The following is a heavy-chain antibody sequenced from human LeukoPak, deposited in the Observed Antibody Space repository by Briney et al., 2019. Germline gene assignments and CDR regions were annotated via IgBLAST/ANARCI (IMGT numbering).Heavy chain of an antibody. CDR1: GGSISSSSYY. V-gene: IGHV4-39*01. J-gene: IGHJ3*02. Sequence: SKTLSLTCTVSGGSISSSSYYWGWIRQPPGKGLEWIGSIYYSGSTYYNPSLKSRVTISVDTSKNQFSLKLSSVTAADTAVYYCARSTSSSWYRIYAFDIWGQGTMVTVSS. CDR3: ARSTSSSWYRIYAFDI. CDR2: IYYSGST. D-gene: IGHD6-13*01.